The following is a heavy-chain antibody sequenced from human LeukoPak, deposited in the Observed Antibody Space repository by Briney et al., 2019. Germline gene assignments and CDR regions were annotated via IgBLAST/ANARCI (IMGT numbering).Heavy chain of an antibody. V-gene: IGHV3-30*02. Sequence: GGSLRLSCAASGFSFSTYAMHWVRQAPGKGLDWVAMIWSDASNQYYADSVKGRFTISRDNSKNTLYLQLNSLRAEDTAVYYCAGDWEQQLAIDYWGQGTLVTVSS. J-gene: IGHJ4*02. CDR2: IWSDASNQ. D-gene: IGHD6-13*01. CDR1: GFSFSTYA. CDR3: AGDWEQQLAIDY.